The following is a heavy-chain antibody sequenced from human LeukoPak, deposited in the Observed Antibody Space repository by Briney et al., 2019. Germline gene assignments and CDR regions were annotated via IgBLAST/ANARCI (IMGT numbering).Heavy chain of an antibody. D-gene: IGHD3-22*01. V-gene: IGHV3-23*01. CDR2: ISGSGGST. Sequence: GGSLRLSCAASGFTFSSYAISWVRQAPGKGLELVSAISGSGGSTYYADSVKGRFTISRDNSKNTLYLQMNSLRAEDTAVYYCAKGPYYYDSSGYYFDYWGQGTLVTVSS. J-gene: IGHJ4*02. CDR1: GFTFSSYA. CDR3: AKGPYYYDSSGYYFDY.